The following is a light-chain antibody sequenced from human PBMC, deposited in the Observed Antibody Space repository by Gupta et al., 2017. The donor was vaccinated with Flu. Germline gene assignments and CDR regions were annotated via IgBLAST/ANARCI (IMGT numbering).Light chain of an antibody. CDR2: GAS. V-gene: IGKV3-20*01. J-gene: IGKJ2*01. CDR3: QNYGRSRKT. Sequence: EIVLTQSPGTLSLSPGERATLSCRASQSVSSSYLAWYQQKPGQAPRLLIYGASSRATGIPDRFSGSGSGTXFTLTIXRMEPEDFAVYYCQNYGRSRKTFGXGTKLEI. CDR1: QSVSSSY.